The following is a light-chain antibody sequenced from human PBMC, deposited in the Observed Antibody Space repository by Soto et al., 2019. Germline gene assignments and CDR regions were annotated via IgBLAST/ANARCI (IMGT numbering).Light chain of an antibody. CDR1: QSVSSN. CDR2: GAS. V-gene: IGKV3-15*01. J-gene: IGKJ4*01. CDR3: QQYKNWPLT. Sequence: EIVMTQSPATLSVSPGERATLSCRASQSVSSNLAWYQQKPGQAPRLLIYGASTRATGIPARFSVSGSGTEFTLTISSLQSEDFAVYYCQQYKNWPLTFGGGTKVEIK.